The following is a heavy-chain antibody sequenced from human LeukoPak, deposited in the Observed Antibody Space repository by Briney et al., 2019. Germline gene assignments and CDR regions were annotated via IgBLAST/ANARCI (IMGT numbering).Heavy chain of an antibody. CDR2: IYHSGST. CDR1: GYSISSGYY. CDR3: ARDNDTEHFDY. D-gene: IGHD1-26*01. J-gene: IGHJ4*01. V-gene: IGHV4-38-2*02. Sequence: SETLSLTCAVSGYSISSGYYWGWIRQPPGKGLEWIGSIYHSGSTYYNPSLKSRVTISVDTSKNQFSLKLSSVTAADTAVYYCARDNDTEHFDYWGQEPWSPSPQ.